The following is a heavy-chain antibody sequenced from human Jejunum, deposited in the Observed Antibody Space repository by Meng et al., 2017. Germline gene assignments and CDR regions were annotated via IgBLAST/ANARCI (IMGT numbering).Heavy chain of an antibody. CDR3: ASHRWGLYFFEF. V-gene: IGHV1-3*01. Sequence: QVRLEQSGAEVKEPGASVSLSCKASGYTFTDNAVHWVRQAPGQGLEWMGWINXANGDTKYSLKFQERITITRDTFARTAYMGLRSLKSEDTAVYYCASHRWGLYFFEFWGQGTLVTVTS. D-gene: IGHD1-26*01. CDR2: INXANGDT. J-gene: IGHJ4*02. CDR1: GYTFTDNA.